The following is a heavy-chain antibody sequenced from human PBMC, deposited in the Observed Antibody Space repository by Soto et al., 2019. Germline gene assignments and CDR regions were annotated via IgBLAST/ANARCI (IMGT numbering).Heavy chain of an antibody. Sequence: GGSLRLSCAASGFTFSSYSMNWVRQAPGKGLEWVSSISSSSSYIYYEYSVKVRFTITRDNAKNSLYLQMNSLRAEDTAVYYCDRGVYVAAPATGGMHXWGQGTTVTVS. J-gene: IGHJ6*02. CDR1: GFTFSSYS. CDR2: ISSSSSYI. CDR3: DRGVYVAAPATGGMHX. D-gene: IGHD6-13*01. V-gene: IGHV3-21*01.